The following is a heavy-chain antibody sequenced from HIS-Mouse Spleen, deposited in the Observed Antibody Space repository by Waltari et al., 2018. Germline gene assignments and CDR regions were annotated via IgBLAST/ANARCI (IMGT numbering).Heavy chain of an antibody. J-gene: IGHJ2*01. CDR3: AREIPYSSSWYDWYFDL. D-gene: IGHD6-13*01. CDR2: IYYSGST. Sequence: QLQLQESGPGLVKPSETLSLTCTVSGGSISSSSYYWGWIRQPPGKGLEWIGSIYYSGSTDYNPSLKRRVTISVDTSKNQFSLKLSSVTAADTAVYYCAREIPYSSSWYDWYFDLWVRGTLVTVSS. V-gene: IGHV4-39*07. CDR1: GGSISSSSYY.